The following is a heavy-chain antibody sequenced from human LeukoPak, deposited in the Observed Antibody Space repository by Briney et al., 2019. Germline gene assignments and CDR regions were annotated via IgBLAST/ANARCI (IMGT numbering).Heavy chain of an antibody. J-gene: IGHJ4*02. Sequence: PGGSLRLSCAASGFTFSNYWMSWVRQTPGKGLEWVATIEQDGSEKYYVDSVKGRFTISRDNAKKSLFLQMNSLRADDTAVYYCARPSVLGPNIDYWGQGTLVTVSS. D-gene: IGHD4/OR15-4a*01. CDR3: ARPSVLGPNIDY. CDR2: IEQDGSEK. CDR1: GFTFSNYW. V-gene: IGHV3-7*01.